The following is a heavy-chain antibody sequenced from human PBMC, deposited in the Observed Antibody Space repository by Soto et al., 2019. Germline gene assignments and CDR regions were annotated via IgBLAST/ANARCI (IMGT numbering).Heavy chain of an antibody. J-gene: IGHJ5*02. CDR3: AKLAKQQLVQGWFDP. V-gene: IGHV3-30*18. CDR1: GFTFSSYG. Sequence: QVQLVESGGGVVQPGRSLRLSCAASGFTFSSYGMHWVRQAPGKGLEWVAVISHDGSNKYYADSVKGRFTISRDNSKNTLYLQMNSLRAEDTAVYYCAKLAKQQLVQGWFDPWGQGTLVTVSS. D-gene: IGHD6-13*01. CDR2: ISHDGSNK.